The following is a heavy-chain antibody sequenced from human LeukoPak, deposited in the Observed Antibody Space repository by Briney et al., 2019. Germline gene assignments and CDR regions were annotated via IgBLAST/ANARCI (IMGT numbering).Heavy chain of an antibody. Sequence: ASVKVSCKASGGTFSSYAISWVRQAPGQGLEWMGRIIPILGIANYAQKFQGRVTITADKSTSTAYMELSSLRSEDTAVYYCARRPSEAYYYYGMDVWGQGTTVTVSS. V-gene: IGHV1-69*04. CDR1: GGTFSSYA. CDR2: IIPILGIA. J-gene: IGHJ6*02. CDR3: ARRPSEAYYYYGMDV.